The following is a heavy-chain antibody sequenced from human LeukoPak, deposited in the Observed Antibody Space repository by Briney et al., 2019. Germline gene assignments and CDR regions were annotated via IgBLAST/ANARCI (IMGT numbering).Heavy chain of an antibody. CDR3: GREAYASGSFRTYYYYMDV. V-gene: IGHV1-2*02. CDR1: VYTFTGYY. J-gene: IGHJ6*03. CDR2: INPNRCDT. Sequence: ASVKVSRKPSVYTFTGYYMQRVRQAPGPGLEWVGWINPNRCDTNYAQKFQDRVTMTRDTSISTVYMELSRLRSDDTAVYYCGREAYASGSFRTYYYYMDVWGKGTTVTISS. D-gene: IGHD3-10*01.